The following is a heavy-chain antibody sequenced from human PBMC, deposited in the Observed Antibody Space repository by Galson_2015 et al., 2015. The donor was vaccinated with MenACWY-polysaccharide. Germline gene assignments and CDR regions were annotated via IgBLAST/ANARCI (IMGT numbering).Heavy chain of an antibody. J-gene: IGHJ3*02. D-gene: IGHD2-2*01. CDR3: AREGSRIVFHAFDI. V-gene: IGHV3-33*01. CDR1: GSRFSNSG. CDR2: IQYAGSHK. Sequence: SLRLSGAASGSRFSNSGMHWVRQAPGTGLEWMAVIQYAGSHKVYADSVKGRFTISRDNSKHTVLLEMNTLGVEDTAVYYCAREGSRIVFHAFDIWGQGTMVTVSS.